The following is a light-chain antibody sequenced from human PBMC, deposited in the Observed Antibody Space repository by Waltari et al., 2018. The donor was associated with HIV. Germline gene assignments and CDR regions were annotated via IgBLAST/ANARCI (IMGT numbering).Light chain of an antibody. CDR3: QQYGSSPYT. CDR1: QSINNN. J-gene: IGKJ2*01. V-gene: IGKV3-15*01. Sequence: EIVMTQSPATLSVSPGERATLSCRASQSINNNLAWYQQKPGQAPRLLIYGASTRATGIPARFSGSGSGTDFTLTISRLEPEDFATYYCQQYGSSPYTFGQGTKVEIK. CDR2: GAS.